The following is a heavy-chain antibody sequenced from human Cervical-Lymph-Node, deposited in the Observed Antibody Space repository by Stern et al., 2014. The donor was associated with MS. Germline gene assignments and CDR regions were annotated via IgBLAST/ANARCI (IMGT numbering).Heavy chain of an antibody. J-gene: IGHJ4*02. Sequence: QVQLVESGGGVVQPGKSLRLSCAASGFGFNEYAMHWVRQSPGKGLEWVAVISSDASNRHHADSVKGRFSISRDNSKNMVVLQMNSLRPEDTDIDYCARDRNAYNYEGAVNWGQGTPVTVSS. CDR1: GFGFNEYA. CDR3: ARDRNAYNYEGAVN. CDR2: ISSDASNR. D-gene: IGHD5-24*01. V-gene: IGHV3-30-3*01.